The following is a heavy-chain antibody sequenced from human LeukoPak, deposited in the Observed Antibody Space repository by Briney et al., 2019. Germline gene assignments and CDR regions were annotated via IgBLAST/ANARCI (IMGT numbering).Heavy chain of an antibody. CDR1: GFTVSSNY. CDR2: IYSGGST. V-gene: IGHV3-66*01. Sequence: GGSLRLSCAASGFTVSSNYMSWVRQAPGKGLEWVSVIYSGGSTYYADSVKGRFTISRGNSENTLYLQMNSLRAEDTAVYYCAKDREDYDFWSGPFWGQGTLVTV. J-gene: IGHJ4*02. CDR3: AKDREDYDFWSGPF. D-gene: IGHD3-3*01.